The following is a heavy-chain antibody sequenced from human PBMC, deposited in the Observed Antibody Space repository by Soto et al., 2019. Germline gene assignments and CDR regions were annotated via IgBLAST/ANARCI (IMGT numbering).Heavy chain of an antibody. V-gene: IGHV1-69*13. CDR2: IIPIFGTA. D-gene: IGHD3-3*01. CDR1: GGTFSSYA. J-gene: IGHJ6*02. Sequence: SVKVSCKASGGTFSSYAISWVRQAPGQGLEWMGGIIPIFGTANYAQKFQGRVTITADESTSTAYMELSSLRSEDTAVYYCARSNPPLRHYSYGMDVWGQGTTVTVSS. CDR3: ARSNPPLRHYSYGMDV.